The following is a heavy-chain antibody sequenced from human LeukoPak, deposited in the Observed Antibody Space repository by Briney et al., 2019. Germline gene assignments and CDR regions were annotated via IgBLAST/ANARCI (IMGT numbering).Heavy chain of an antibody. CDR3: ARGLTQRLTWFDL. CDR1: GFTFSDYY. Sequence: GGSLRLSCVGSGFTFSDYYMSWIRQTPGKGLEWISYISSSLKYSGNADSVKGRFTISKDNSKNSLYLQMNSLTGDDTAVYYCARGLTQRLTWFDLWGQGTLVTVSS. J-gene: IGHJ5*02. CDR2: ISSSLKYS. V-gene: IGHV3-11*05.